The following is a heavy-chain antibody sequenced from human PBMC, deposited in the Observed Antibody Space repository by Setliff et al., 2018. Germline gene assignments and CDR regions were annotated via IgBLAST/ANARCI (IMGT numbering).Heavy chain of an antibody. V-gene: IGHV4-39*07. D-gene: IGHD4-17*01. CDR3: ARAAVTSGARADYFDN. J-gene: IGHJ4*02. CDR1: GGPVTRTTTF. CDR2: TYDSGST. Sequence: SETLSLTCTVSGGPVTRTTTFWGWVRQTPRKGLEWIGSTYDSGSTYYNPSLNSRVTISEDTSKNQFSLKLTSVTAADAAVYYCARAAVTSGARADYFDNWGRGTLVTVSS.